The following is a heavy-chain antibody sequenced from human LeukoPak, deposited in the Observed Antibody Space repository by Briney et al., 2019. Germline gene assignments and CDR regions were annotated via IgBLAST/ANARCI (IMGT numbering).Heavy chain of an antibody. CDR2: IGGSHSPI. CDR3: ARDLRYCNGGTCYGGAFDF. D-gene: IGHD2-15*01. J-gene: IGHJ3*01. V-gene: IGHV3-48*02. Sequence: QTGGSLRLSCVASGFTFSSYSMTWVRQAPGKGLEWVSEIGGSHSPIRYADSVKGRFTISRDNAKNLLYLQMNSLRDDDTAVYFCARDLRYCNGGTCYGGAFDFWGQGTLVTVSS. CDR1: GFTFSSYS.